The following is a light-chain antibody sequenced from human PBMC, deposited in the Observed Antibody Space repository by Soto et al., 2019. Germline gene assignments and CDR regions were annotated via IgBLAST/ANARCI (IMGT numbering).Light chain of an antibody. CDR1: SSNIGAGYE. V-gene: IGLV1-40*01. J-gene: IGLJ1*01. Sequence: QSVLTQPPSVSEAPGQRVTISCTGSSSNIGAGYEAHWYQQVPGTAPKLLIYENNNRPSGVPDRFSGSKSGTSASLAITGLQDEDEAEYYCQSYDSSLRGYGFGTGTKVTVL. CDR2: ENN. CDR3: QSYDSSLRGYG.